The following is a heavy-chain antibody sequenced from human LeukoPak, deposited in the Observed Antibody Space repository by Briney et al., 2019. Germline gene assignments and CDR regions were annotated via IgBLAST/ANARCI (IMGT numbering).Heavy chain of an antibody. CDR3: ARLDSSGYYIFDY. CDR2: IYYSGST. CDR1: GGSISSSSYY. Sequence: AETLSLTCAVSGGSISSSSYYWGRIRQPPGKGLEWIGSIYYSGSTYYNPSLKSRFTISVDTSKNQFSLKLSSVTAADTAVYYCARLDSSGYYIFDYWGRGSLATVSS. J-gene: IGHJ4*02. D-gene: IGHD3-22*01. V-gene: IGHV4-39*01.